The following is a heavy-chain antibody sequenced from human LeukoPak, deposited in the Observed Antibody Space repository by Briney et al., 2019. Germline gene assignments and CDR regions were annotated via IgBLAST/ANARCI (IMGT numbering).Heavy chain of an antibody. V-gene: IGHV3-23*01. CDR1: GFNFINHA. CDR2: ISGSGSSA. CDR3: AKGQGSSYGDSIDY. D-gene: IGHD5-18*01. Sequence: PGGSLRLSCAASGFNFINHAMSWVRQAPGKGLEWVSVISGSGSSAYYADSVTGRFTISRDNSRNILYLQMYSLRAEDTAVYYCAKGQGSSYGDSIDYWGQGTLVTVSS. J-gene: IGHJ4*02.